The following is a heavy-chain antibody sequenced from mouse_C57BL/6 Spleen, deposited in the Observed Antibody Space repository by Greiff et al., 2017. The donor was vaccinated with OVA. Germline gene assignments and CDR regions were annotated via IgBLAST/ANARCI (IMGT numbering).Heavy chain of an antibody. CDR1: GYTFTDYN. CDR3: ARWGDGYYGNHWYFDV. V-gene: IGHV1-18*01. D-gene: IGHD2-1*01. CDR2: INPNNGGT. Sequence: EVQLQQSGPELVKPGASVKIPCKASGYTFTDYNMDWVKQSHGKSLEWIGDINPNNGGTIYNQKFKGKATLTVDKSSSTAYMELRSLTSEDTAVYYCARWGDGYYGNHWYFDVWGTGTTVTVSS. J-gene: IGHJ1*03.